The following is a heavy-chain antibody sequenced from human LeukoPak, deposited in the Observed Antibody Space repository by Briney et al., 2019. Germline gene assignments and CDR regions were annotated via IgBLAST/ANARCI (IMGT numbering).Heavy chain of an antibody. CDR3: AKAKVGAKRYYFDY. CDR2: ISGSGGST. D-gene: IGHD1-26*01. J-gene: IGHJ4*02. Sequence: GGSLRLSCAASGFTFSNAWMSWVRQAPGKGLEWVSAISGSGGSTYYADSVKGRFTISRDNSKNTLYLQMNSLRAEDTAVYYCAKAKVGAKRYYFDYWGQGTLVTVSS. V-gene: IGHV3-23*01. CDR1: GFTFSNAW.